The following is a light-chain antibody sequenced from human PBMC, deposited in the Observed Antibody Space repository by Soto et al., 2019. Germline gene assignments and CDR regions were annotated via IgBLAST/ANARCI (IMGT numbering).Light chain of an antibody. CDR3: QQYNNGPGT. Sequence: EVVMTQSPATLSLSPGERATLSCRASQSVGSDLAWYQHKTGQAPRLLVYGASTRATGIPARFSGSGSGTEFTLTISSLRSEELAVYYCQQYNNGPGTFGQGTKVEIK. J-gene: IGKJ1*01. V-gene: IGKV3-15*01. CDR1: QSVGSD. CDR2: GAS.